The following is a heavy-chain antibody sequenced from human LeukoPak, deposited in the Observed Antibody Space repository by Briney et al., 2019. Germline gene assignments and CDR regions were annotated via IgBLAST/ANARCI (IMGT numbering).Heavy chain of an antibody. CDR3: AREIAAAGYFNY. D-gene: IGHD6-13*01. CDR1: GGSISSYY. Sequence: SETLSLTCAVSGGSISSYYWSWIRQPAGKGLEWIGRIYTSGSTNYNPSLKSRVTMSVDTSKNQFSLKLSSVTAADTAVYYCAREIAAAGYFNYWGQGTLVTVSS. V-gene: IGHV4-4*07. CDR2: IYTSGST. J-gene: IGHJ4*02.